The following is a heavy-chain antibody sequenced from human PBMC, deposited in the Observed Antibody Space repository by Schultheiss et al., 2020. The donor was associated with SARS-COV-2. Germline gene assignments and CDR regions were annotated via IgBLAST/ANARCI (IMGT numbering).Heavy chain of an antibody. V-gene: IGHV3-15*01. D-gene: IGHD1-26*01. CDR3: ARDRGATPLFGY. Sequence: SWIRQPPGKGLEWVGRIKSKTDGGTTDYAAPVKGRFTISRDDSKNTLYLQMNSLKTEDTAVYYCARDRGATPLFGYWGQGTLVTVSS. CDR2: IKSKTDGGTT. J-gene: IGHJ4*02.